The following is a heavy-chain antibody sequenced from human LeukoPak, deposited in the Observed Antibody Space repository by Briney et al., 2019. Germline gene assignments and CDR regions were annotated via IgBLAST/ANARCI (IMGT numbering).Heavy chain of an antibody. Sequence: SETLSLTCTVSGGSISSTDYYWGWIRQPPGKGLEWTGSIYYSGSNYYNPSLQSRVTVSVDTSKNQFSLKLSSVTAADTAVYYCARHLGAIRGGFDSWGQGTLVTVSS. CDR2: IYYSGSN. V-gene: IGHV4-39*01. CDR1: GGSISSTDYY. CDR3: ARHLGAIRGGFDS. D-gene: IGHD1-26*01. J-gene: IGHJ4*02.